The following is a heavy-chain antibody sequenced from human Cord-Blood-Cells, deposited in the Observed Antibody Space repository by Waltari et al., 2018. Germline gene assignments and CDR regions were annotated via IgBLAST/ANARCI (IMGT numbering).Heavy chain of an antibody. D-gene: IGHD3-10*01. CDR1: GFTFSSDA. CDR2: ISGSGGST. V-gene: IGHV3-23*01. CDR3: AKDRKVTMVRGVINY. J-gene: IGHJ4*02. Sequence: EVQLLESGGGSVQRGGSLRLSCAASGFTFSSDAMSWVRQAPGKGLEWVSAISGSGGSTYYADSVKGRFTISRDNSKNTLYLQMNSLRAEDTAVYYCAKDRKVTMVRGVINYWGQGTLVTVSS.